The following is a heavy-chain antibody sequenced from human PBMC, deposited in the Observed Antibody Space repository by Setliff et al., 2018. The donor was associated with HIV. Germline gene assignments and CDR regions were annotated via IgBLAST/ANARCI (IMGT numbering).Heavy chain of an antibody. CDR3: ASFYGDYGY. CDR1: GFTFSTYW. J-gene: IGHJ4*01. V-gene: IGHV3-48*02. Sequence: GGSLRLSCAASGFTFSTYWMHWVRQAPGKGLDWVAHIGSSNHGIHYTASVQGRFTVSRDNANNLLFLQMNNLRDEDTAVYYYASFYGDYGYWGHGTQVTVSS. D-gene: IGHD3-10*01. CDR2: IGSSNHGI.